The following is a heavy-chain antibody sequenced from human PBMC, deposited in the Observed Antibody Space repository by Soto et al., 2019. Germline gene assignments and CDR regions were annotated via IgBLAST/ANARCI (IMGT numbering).Heavy chain of an antibody. J-gene: IGHJ4*02. CDR3: ARSVEGHFDY. Sequence: EVQLVESGGVLVQPGGSLRLTCVASGFPFSIYSMNWVRQAPGKGLEWSSYITSDTNTIKYADSVKGRFTISRDNAKNLVSLQMNSLRDEDTAVYFCARSVEGHFDYWGQGTVVTVSS. CDR2: ITSDTNTI. D-gene: IGHD6-19*01. CDR1: GFPFSIYS. V-gene: IGHV3-48*02.